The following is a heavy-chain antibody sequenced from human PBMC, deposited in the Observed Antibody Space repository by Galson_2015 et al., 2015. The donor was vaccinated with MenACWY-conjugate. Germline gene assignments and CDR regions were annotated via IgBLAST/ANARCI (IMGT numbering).Heavy chain of an antibody. CDR3: AKIVRHPVGPYFDS. CDR1: GFSVTSHF. V-gene: IGHV3-53*01. D-gene: IGHD2-21*01. Sequence: LRLSCAASGFSVTSHFMGRVRQAPGKGLEWVALLYDDGTSRYADSVKGRFTISRDTLRNSLSLQMHGLRAEDTAMYFCAKIVRHPVGPYFDSWGQGTLVLVSS. J-gene: IGHJ4*02. CDR2: LYDDGTS.